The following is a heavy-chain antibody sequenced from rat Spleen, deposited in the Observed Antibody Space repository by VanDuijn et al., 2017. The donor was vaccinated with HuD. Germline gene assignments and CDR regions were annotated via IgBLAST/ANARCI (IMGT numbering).Heavy chain of an antibody. D-gene: IGHD1-9*01. V-gene: IGHV2S8*01. CDR2: ILSAGST. CDR3: AILYYGYTAFDY. CDR1: GFSVSSHG. J-gene: IGHJ2*01. Sequence: QVQLKESGPGLVQPSQTLSLTCTVSGFSVSSHGVIWVRQPPGKDLEWIAAILSAGSTYYNSVFKSRLSISRDTSKNQVFLKMHSLQTEDTAIYFCAILYYGYTAFDYWGQGVMVTVSS.